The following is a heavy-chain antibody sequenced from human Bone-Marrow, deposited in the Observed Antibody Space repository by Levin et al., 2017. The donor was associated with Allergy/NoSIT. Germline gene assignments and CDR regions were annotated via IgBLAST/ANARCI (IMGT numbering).Heavy chain of an antibody. J-gene: IGHJ4*02. V-gene: IGHV4-39*01. D-gene: IGHD3-16*02. CDR3: ARHLVHSDYIWGSYRGDHDYFDY. CDR2: IYYSGDT. CDR1: NVSISSSIYY. Sequence: PSQTLSLTCTVSNVSISSSIYYWGWIRQPPGKGLEYVGSIYYSGDTFYNPSLRSRVTISVDTSKNKFSLKLSSVTAADTAVYYCARHLVHSDYIWGSYRGDHDYFDYWGQGAPVTVSS.